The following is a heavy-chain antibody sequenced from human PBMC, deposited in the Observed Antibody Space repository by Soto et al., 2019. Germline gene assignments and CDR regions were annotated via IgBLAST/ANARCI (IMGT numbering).Heavy chain of an antibody. V-gene: IGHV5-51*01. D-gene: IGHD3-16*01. Sequence: RGESLKISCKGSGYSFSTYWIAWVRQMPGKGLEWMGIIYPGDSDTRYSLSLQGQVTISADKSISTAYLQWSSLKASDTAIYYCARRPPEGGTMDVWGQGTTVTVSS. CDR1: GYSFSTYW. CDR2: IYPGDSDT. CDR3: ARRPPEGGTMDV. J-gene: IGHJ6*02.